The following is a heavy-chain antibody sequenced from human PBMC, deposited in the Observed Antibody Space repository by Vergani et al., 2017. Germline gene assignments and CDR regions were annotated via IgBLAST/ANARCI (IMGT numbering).Heavy chain of an antibody. J-gene: IGHJ6*02. CDR1: GYTFTGYY. CDR2: INPNSGGT. V-gene: IGHV1-2*05. Sequence: QVQLVQSGAEVKKPGASVKVSCKASGYTFTGYYMHWVRQAPGQGLEWMGRINPNSGGTNYAQKFQGRVTMTRDTSISTAYMELSRLRSDDTVVYYCARTAVAGDYYYYYGMDVWGQGTTVTVSS. CDR3: ARTAVAGDYYYYYGMDV. D-gene: IGHD6-19*01.